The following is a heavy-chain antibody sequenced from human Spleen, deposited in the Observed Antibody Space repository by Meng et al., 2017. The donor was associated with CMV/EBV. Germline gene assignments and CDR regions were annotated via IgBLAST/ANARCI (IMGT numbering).Heavy chain of an antibody. J-gene: IGHJ6*02. CDR2: ISSSSSYI. CDR1: GFTFSSYS. Sequence: GESLKISCAASGFTFSSYSMNWVRQAPGKGLEWVSSISSSSSYIYYADSVKGRFTISRDSAKNSLYLQMNSLRAEDTAVYYCARVNYYYYGMDVWGQGTTVTVSS. CDR3: ARVNYYYYGMDV. V-gene: IGHV3-21*01.